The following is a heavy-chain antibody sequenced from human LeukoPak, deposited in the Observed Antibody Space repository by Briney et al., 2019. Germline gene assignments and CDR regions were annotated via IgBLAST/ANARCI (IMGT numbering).Heavy chain of an antibody. Sequence: SETLSPTCTVSGGSINNYYWSWIRQPPGKGLEWIGYIYYSGNTNYNPSLKSRVTISVDTSKNQFSLKLSSVTAADTAVYYCARDTHYYGMDVWGKGTTVTVSS. J-gene: IGHJ6*04. V-gene: IGHV4-59*01. CDR1: GGSINNYY. CDR2: IYYSGNT. CDR3: ARDTHYYGMDV.